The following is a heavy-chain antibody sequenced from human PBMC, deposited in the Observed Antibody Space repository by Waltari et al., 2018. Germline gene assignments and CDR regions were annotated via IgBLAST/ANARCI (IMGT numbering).Heavy chain of an antibody. D-gene: IGHD3-10*01. Sequence: EVQLVESGGGLVQPGGSLRLSCAASGFPFSSHWMNWVRQAPGKGLEWVALINQDGSGTYYVDSLKGRFTISRDNAKNSLYLQMNSLRVEDMAIYYCARDRGWGWLDPWGQGTLVTVSS. CDR1: GFPFSSHW. CDR2: INQDGSGT. J-gene: IGHJ5*02. CDR3: ARDRGWGWLDP. V-gene: IGHV3-7*01.